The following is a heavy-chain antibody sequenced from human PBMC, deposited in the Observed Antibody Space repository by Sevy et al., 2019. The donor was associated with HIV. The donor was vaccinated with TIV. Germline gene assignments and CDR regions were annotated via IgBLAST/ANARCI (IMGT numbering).Heavy chain of an antibody. J-gene: IGHJ4*02. CDR2: INPDSGGP. CDR1: GYTFTGYY. CDR3: VGDDRDGYFDY. Sequence: ASVKVSCKASGYTFTGYYMHWVRQAPGQGLEWMGWINPDSGGPNYAPKFQGRVTLTRDTSISTAYMELGRLKSDDTAVYYCVGDDRDGYFDYWGQGTLVTVSS. V-gene: IGHV1-2*02.